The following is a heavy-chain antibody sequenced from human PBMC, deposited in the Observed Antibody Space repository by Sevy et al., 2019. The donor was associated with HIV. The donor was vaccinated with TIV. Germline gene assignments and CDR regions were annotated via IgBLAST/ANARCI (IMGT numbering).Heavy chain of an antibody. CDR1: GFTFSSYS. D-gene: IGHD3-3*01. CDR3: ARDKSGYSGNDY. CDR2: ISSSSSYI. Sequence: GSLRLSCAASGFTFSSYSMNWVRQAPGKGLEWVSSISSSSSYIYYADSVKGRFTISRDNARNSLYLQMNSLRAEDTAVYYCARDKSGYSGNDYWGQGTLVTVSS. V-gene: IGHV3-21*01. J-gene: IGHJ4*02.